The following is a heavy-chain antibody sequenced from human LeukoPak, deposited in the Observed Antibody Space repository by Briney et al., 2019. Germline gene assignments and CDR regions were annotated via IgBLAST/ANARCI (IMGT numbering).Heavy chain of an antibody. J-gene: IGHJ4*02. CDR3: ARTVVVTAIHYFDY. CDR1: GGSISSYY. Sequence: PSETLSLTCTVSGGSISSYYWSWIRQPPGKGLEWIGYIYTIGSTNYNPSLESRVTMSVDTPKNHFSLKLSSVTAADTAVYYCARTVVVTAIHYFDYWGQGTLVTVSS. V-gene: IGHV4-4*09. CDR2: IYTIGST. D-gene: IGHD2-21*02.